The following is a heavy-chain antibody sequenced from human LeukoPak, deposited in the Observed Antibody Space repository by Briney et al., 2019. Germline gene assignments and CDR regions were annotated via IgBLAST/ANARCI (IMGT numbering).Heavy chain of an antibody. J-gene: IGHJ4*02. CDR1: RLTVTINY. CDR2: IYSDGGT. V-gene: IGHV3-66*01. D-gene: IGHD1-26*01. Sequence: GGSLRLSCAASRLTVTINYMNWVRQAPGKGLEWVSVIYSDGGTDYADSVKGRFTISRDNSKNTLYLQMNSLRAEDTAVYYCAKSSGAAQWDWGQGTLVTVSS. CDR3: AKSSGAAQWD.